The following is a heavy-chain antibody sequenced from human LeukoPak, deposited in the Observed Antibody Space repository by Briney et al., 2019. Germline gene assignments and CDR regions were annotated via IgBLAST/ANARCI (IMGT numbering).Heavy chain of an antibody. Sequence: PLETLSLTCTVSGGSVSNYYWSWIRQPPGKGLGWIAFIYYSGSTTYNPSLKSRVTISVDTSKNQFSLKLSSVTAADTAVYYCARRMYGSSLDYWGQGTLVTVSA. V-gene: IGHV4-59*08. CDR1: GGSVSNYY. CDR3: ARRMYGSSLDY. D-gene: IGHD6-6*01. CDR2: IYYSGST. J-gene: IGHJ4*02.